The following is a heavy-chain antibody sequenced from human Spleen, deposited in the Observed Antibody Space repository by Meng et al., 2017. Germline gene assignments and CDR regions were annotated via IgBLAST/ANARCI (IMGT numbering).Heavy chain of an antibody. CDR2: IHISGST. Sequence: SETLSLTCTVSGGSISSGSYYWNWIRQPAGKGLEWIGRIHISGSTKYNPSLKSRVTISVDTSKNQFSLKLTSVTAADTAVYYCARDPTAMGGYNYWGQGTLVTVSS. CDR3: ARDPTAMGGYNY. V-gene: IGHV4-61*02. J-gene: IGHJ4*02. CDR1: GGSISSGSYY. D-gene: IGHD5-18*01.